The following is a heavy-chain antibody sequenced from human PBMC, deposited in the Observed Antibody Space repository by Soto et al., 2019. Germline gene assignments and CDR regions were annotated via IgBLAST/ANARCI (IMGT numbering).Heavy chain of an antibody. CDR1: SASLSSSTYY. CDR2: IYYSGNT. CDR3: ASSSPFHS. D-gene: IGHD6-6*01. Sequence: SETLSLTCSVSSASLSSSTYYWSWIRQPPGRGPEWIGSIYYSGNTYYKPSLKSRVSISIDTSRNQFSLKLTSVTAADTGVYYCASSSPFHSWGRGILVPVSS. V-gene: IGHV4-39*01. J-gene: IGHJ4*02.